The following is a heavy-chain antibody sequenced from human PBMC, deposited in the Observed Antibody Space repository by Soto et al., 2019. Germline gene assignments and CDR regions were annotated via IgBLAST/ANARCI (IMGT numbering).Heavy chain of an antibody. J-gene: IGHJ4*02. CDR1: GFTFSSYA. CDR3: ARDLGYGSGSYSGIDY. D-gene: IGHD3-10*01. Sequence: QVQLVESGGGVVQPGRSLRLSCAASGFTFSSYAMHWVRQAPGKGLEWVAVISYDGSNKYYADSVKGRFTISRDNSKNTLSLQMNSLRAEDTAVYYCARDLGYGSGSYSGIDYWGQGTLVTVSS. CDR2: ISYDGSNK. V-gene: IGHV3-30-3*01.